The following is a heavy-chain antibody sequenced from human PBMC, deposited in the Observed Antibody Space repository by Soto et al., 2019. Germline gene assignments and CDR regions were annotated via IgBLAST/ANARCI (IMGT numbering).Heavy chain of an antibody. Sequence: EVHLVESGGGSVQPGGSLRLSCEASGFTLNSYSMHWVRQAPGKGLGWVSYITGSSSAIYYADSGKGRFTISRDNAKNSLSLQMNSLRDEDTAVYYCARGYCNGGSCYPGIYWGQGTLVSVSS. CDR3: ARGYCNGGSCYPGIY. V-gene: IGHV3-48*02. D-gene: IGHD2-15*01. J-gene: IGHJ4*02. CDR1: GFTLNSYS. CDR2: ITGSSSAI.